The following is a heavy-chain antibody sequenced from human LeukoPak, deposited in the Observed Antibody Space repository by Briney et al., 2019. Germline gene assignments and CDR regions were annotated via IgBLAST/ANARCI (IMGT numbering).Heavy chain of an antibody. V-gene: IGHV3-23*01. D-gene: IGHD2-2*01. J-gene: IGHJ6*04. CDR3: AQTGKRPGYCSSTSCQAGMDV. CDR1: GFTFSSYA. CDR2: ISGSGGST. Sequence: PGGSLRLSCAASGFTFSSYAMSWVRQAPGEGLEWVSAISGSGGSTYYADSVKGRFTISRDNSKNTLYLQMNSLRAEDTAVYYCAQTGKRPGYCSSTSCQAGMDVWGKGTTVTVSS.